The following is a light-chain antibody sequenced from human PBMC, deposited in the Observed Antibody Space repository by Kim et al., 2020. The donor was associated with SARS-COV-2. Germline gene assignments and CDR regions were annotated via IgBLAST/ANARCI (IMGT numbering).Light chain of an antibody. CDR3: SSYTSSTTMV. CDR2: DVS. CDR1: SSDVGGYNY. V-gene: IGLV2-14*03. J-gene: IGLJ2*01. Sequence: QSALTQPASVSGSPGQSITISCTGTSSDVGGYNYVSWYQQHPGKALRLMIYDVSNRPSGVSNRFSGSKSDNTASLTISGLQAEDEADYHCSSYTSSTTMVFGGGTQLTVL.